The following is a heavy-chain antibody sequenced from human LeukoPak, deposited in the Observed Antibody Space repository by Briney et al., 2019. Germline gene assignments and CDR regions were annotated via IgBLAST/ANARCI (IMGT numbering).Heavy chain of an antibody. J-gene: IGHJ6*03. CDR3: ARITIGDYYYYYMDV. V-gene: IGHV4-39*07. CDR1: GGSIRSSNYN. D-gene: IGHD3-9*01. CDR2: IHYTGST. Sequence: PSETLSLTCTGSGGSIRSSNYNWGWIRQPPGKGLEWIGSIHYTGSTYDNPSLKSRVTISVDTSKNQFSLKLSSVTAADTAVYYCARITIGDYYYYYMDVWGKGTTVTVSS.